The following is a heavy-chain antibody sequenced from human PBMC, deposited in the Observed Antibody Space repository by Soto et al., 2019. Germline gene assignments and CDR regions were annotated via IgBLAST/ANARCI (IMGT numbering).Heavy chain of an antibody. CDR2: IYHSGAT. J-gene: IGHJ5*02. V-gene: IGHV4-4*02. CDR3: ARETDSYCSSTSCPDGMGEGWFDP. Sequence: SETLSLTCVVSGGSISNNNWWTWVRQPPGKGLEWIAEIYHSGATNYNPSLRSRVTLSVDKSNNQVSLRLNSVTAADTAVYYCARETDSYCSSTSCPDGMGEGWFDPWGQGTLVTVSS. CDR1: GGSISNNNW. D-gene: IGHD2-2*01.